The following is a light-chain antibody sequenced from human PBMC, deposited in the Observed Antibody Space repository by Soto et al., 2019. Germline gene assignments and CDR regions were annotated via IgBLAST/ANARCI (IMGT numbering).Light chain of an antibody. CDR1: RGIYTH. J-gene: IGKJ1*01. CDR3: QTYDKAPWT. Sequence: DIPMTQSPSSLSASVGDRVTITCRASRGIYTHLAWYQQKPGNAPKLLIYAASTLQSGVPSRFSASGSGTDFILTISALQSKDVGTYFCQTYDKAPWTFGPGTRV. CDR2: AAS. V-gene: IGKV1-27*01.